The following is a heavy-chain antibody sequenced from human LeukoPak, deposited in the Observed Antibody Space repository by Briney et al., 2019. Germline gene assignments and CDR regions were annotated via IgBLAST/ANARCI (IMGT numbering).Heavy chain of an antibody. V-gene: IGHV4-61*02. J-gene: IGHJ4*02. CDR2: IYTSGST. CDR3: ARDGSTQFDY. D-gene: IGHD1-1*01. CDR1: GGSISSGSYY. Sequence: SQTLSLTCTVSGGSISSGSYYWSWIRQPAGKGLEWIGRIYTSGSTNYNPSLKSRVTISVDTSKDQFSLKLSSVTAADTAVYYCARDGSTQFDYWGQGTLVTVSS.